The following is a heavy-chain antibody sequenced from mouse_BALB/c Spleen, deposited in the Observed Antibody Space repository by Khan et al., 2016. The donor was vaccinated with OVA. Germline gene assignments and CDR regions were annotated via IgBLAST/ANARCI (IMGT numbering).Heavy chain of an antibody. V-gene: IGHV2-9*02. D-gene: IGHD2-4*01. CDR3: ASAWVITTDTLDY. CDR2: IWAGGST. CDR1: GFSLTNYA. J-gene: IGHJ2*01. Sequence: QVQLKESGPGLVAPSQSLSITCTVSGFSLTNYAIHWVRQPPGKGLEWLGVIWAGGSTNYNSALLSRLSISKDNSTSQVFLIMNSMHTDDTALYYCASAWVITTDTLDYWGQGTTLTVSS.